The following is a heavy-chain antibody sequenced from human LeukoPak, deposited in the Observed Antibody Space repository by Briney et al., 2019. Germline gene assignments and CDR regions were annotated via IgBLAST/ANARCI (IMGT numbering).Heavy chain of an antibody. V-gene: IGHV3-23*01. J-gene: IGHJ4*02. CDR1: GFTFSSYA. Sequence: PGGSLRLSCAASGFTFSSYAMSWVRQAPGKGLEWVPAISGSGGSTYYADSVKGRFTISRDNSKNTLYLQMNSLRAEDTAVYYCAKFSGWYREPDYWGQGTLVTVSS. CDR2: ISGSGGST. CDR3: AKFSGWYREPDY. D-gene: IGHD6-19*01.